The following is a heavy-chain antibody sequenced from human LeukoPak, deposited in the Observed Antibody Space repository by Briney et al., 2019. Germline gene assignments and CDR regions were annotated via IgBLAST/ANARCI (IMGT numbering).Heavy chain of an antibody. D-gene: IGHD2-2*01. CDR3: AKVGRVVPAAIFWSWDAFDI. CDR1: GFTFSSYA. J-gene: IGHJ3*02. V-gene: IGHV3-23*01. Sequence: PGGSLRLSCAASGFTFSSYAMCWVRQAPGKGLEWVSAISGSGGSTYYADSVKGRFTISRDNSKNTLYLQMNSLRAEDTAVYYCAKVGRVVPAAIFWSWDAFDIWGQGTMVTVSS. CDR2: ISGSGGST.